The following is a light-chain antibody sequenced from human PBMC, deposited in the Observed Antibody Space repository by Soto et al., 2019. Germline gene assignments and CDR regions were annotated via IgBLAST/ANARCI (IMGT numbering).Light chain of an antibody. J-gene: IGKJ3*01. CDR1: QGIINY. Sequence: IQLTQSPSSLSASMGDIVTITCRASQGIINYLAWYQQKPGKAPKLLIYGASTLQGGVPSRFSGSGSGTDFTLTGSSLQPEDLATYYCQQLFTYPPTFGPGTKVEIK. V-gene: IGKV1-9*01. CDR3: QQLFTYPPT. CDR2: GAS.